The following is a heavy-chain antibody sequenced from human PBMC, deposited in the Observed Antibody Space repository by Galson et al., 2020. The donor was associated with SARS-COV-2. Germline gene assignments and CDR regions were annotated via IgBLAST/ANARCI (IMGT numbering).Heavy chain of an antibody. V-gene: IGHV4-59*01. CDR2: IYYSGST. J-gene: IGHJ3*02. Sequence: ETLETLSLTCTVSGGSISSYYWSWIRQPPGKGLEWIGYIYYSGSTNYNPSLKSRVTISVDTSKNQFSLKLNSVTAADTAVYYCARDLTPNYYDSSGSMTDAFDIWGQGTMVTVSS. CDR3: ARDLTPNYYDSSGSMTDAFDI. D-gene: IGHD3-22*01. CDR1: GGSISSYY.